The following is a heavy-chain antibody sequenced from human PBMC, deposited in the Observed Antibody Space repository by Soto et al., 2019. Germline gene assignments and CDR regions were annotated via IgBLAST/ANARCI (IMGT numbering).Heavy chain of an antibody. V-gene: IGHV3-13*01. CDR2: IGTAGDT. D-gene: IGHD6-19*01. CDR1: GFTFSSYD. CDR3: ARERGRGIAVAGSNDAFDI. J-gene: IGHJ3*02. Sequence: GGSLRLSCAASGFTFSSYDMHLVRQATGKGLEWVSAIGTAGDTYYPGSVKGRFTISRENAKNSLYLQMNSLRAGDTAVYYCARERGRGIAVAGSNDAFDIWGQGTMVT.